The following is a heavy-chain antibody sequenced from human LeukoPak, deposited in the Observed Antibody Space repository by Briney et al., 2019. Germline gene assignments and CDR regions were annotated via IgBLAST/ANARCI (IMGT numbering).Heavy chain of an antibody. CDR3: AREAQLGAFDI. V-gene: IGHV3-74*01. J-gene: IGHJ3*02. D-gene: IGHD6-6*01. Sequence: RGSLRLSCAASGFTFSSYWMHWVRQAPGKGLVWVSRINTDGSSTSYADSVKGRFTISRDNAKNTLYLQMNSLRAEDTAVYYCAREAQLGAFDIWGQGTMVTVSS. CDR2: INTDGSST. CDR1: GFTFSSYW.